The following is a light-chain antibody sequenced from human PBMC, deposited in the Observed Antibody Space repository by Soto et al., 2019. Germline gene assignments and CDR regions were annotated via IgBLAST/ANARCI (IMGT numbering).Light chain of an antibody. CDR3: QHGYSAPRGLT. J-gene: IGKJ4*01. CDR2: AAS. CDR1: QRINNY. Sequence: VHMSLYPSSLSASVGDRVTITCRASQRINNYLNWYQQKPGKAPNLLIYAASSLQSGVPSRFSGSGSGTDFTLTISSLQPQAVATYYCQHGYSAPRGLTFGGGTKVDIK. V-gene: IGKV1-39*01.